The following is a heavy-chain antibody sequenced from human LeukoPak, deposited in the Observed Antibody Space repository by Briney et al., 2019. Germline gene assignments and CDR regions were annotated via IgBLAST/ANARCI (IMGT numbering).Heavy chain of an antibody. D-gene: IGHD5-18*01. CDR1: GGSISSYY. J-gene: IGHJ4*02. CDR3: ARAIPYSYGYYDY. V-gene: IGHV4-59*01. CDR2: IYYSGST. Sequence: SETLSLTCTVSGGSISSYYWSWIRQPPGEGLEWIGYIYYSGSTNYNPSLKSRVTISVDTSKNQFSLKLSSVTAADTAVYYCARAIPYSYGYYDYWGQGTLVTVSS.